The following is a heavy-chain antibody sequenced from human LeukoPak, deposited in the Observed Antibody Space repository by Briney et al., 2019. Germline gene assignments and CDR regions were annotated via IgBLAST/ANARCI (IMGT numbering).Heavy chain of an antibody. Sequence: ASVKVSCKASGYTFTGYYMHWVRQAPGQGLERMGWINPNSGGTNYAQKFQGRVTMTRDTSISTAYMELSRLRSDDTAVYYCARGSYYFHYYYYYGMDVWGQGTTVTVSS. CDR1: GYTFTGYY. CDR2: INPNSGGT. V-gene: IGHV1-2*02. CDR3: ARGSYYFHYYYYYGMDV. J-gene: IGHJ6*02. D-gene: IGHD1-26*01.